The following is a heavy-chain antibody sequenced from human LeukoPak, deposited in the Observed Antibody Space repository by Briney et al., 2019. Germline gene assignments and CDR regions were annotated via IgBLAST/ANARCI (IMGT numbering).Heavy chain of an antibody. CDR3: ARKVGGHDFWSGYYTGPLDY. CDR2: IKQDGSEK. Sequence: GGSLRLSCAASGFTFSSYWMSWVRQAPGKGLEWVANIKQDGSEKYYVDSVKGRFTISRDNAQNSLYLQMNSLRAEDTAVYYCARKVGGHDFWSGYYTGPLDYWGQGTLVTVSS. V-gene: IGHV3-7*01. J-gene: IGHJ4*02. CDR1: GFTFSSYW. D-gene: IGHD3-3*01.